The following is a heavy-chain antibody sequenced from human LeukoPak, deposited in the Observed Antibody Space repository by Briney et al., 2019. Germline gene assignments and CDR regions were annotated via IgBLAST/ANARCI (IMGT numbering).Heavy chain of an antibody. Sequence: GGSLRLSCAASGFTVSSNYMSWVRQAPGKGLEWVSVIYSGGSTYYADSVKGRFTISRDNSKNTLYLQMNSLRAEDTAVYYCARGGGDGYGPSETYYYYGMDVWGQGTTVTVSS. CDR1: GFTVSSNY. CDR2: IYSGGST. CDR3: ARGGGDGYGPSETYYYYGMDV. J-gene: IGHJ6*02. D-gene: IGHD5-24*01. V-gene: IGHV3-53*01.